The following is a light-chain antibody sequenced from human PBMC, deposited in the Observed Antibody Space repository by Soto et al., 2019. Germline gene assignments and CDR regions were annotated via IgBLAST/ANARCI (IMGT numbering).Light chain of an antibody. CDR3: SSYTTTCTLV. Sequence: QSALTQPASVSGSPGQSITIACTGTIRDVGSYNLVSWYQQRPGEAPKLIISEVRNRPSGISYRFTGSKSDNTASLTISGLQTEDEADYYCSSYTTTCTLVFGGGTKVTV. CDR2: EVR. J-gene: IGLJ3*02. V-gene: IGLV2-14*01. CDR1: IRDVGSYNL.